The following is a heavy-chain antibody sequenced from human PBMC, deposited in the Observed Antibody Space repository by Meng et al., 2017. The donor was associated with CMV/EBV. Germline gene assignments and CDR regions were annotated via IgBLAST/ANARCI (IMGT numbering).Heavy chain of an antibody. CDR3: ARVIVVPAAIPLYYYYGMDV. Sequence: SVKVSCKASGGTFSSYTISWVRQAPGQGLEWMGRIIPILGIANYAQKFQGRVTITADKSTSTAYMELSSLRSEDTAVYYCARVIVVPAAIPLYYYYGMDVWGQGTTVTVSS. CDR1: GGTFSSYT. V-gene: IGHV1-69*02. D-gene: IGHD2-2*02. J-gene: IGHJ6*02. CDR2: IIPILGIA.